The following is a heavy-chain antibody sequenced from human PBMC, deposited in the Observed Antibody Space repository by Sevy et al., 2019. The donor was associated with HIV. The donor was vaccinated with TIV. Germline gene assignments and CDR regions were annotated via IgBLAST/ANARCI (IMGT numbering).Heavy chain of an antibody. CDR3: ARDGNSGYYFNYYYYGMDV. Sequence: GGSLRLSCAATGFSLNDYYMTWIRQAPGKGLEWVSYISGDSGHTNYAESVKGRFTISRDNTKNFVYLQIDGLRAEDTATYYCARDGNSGYYFNYYYYGMDVWGQGTTVTVSS. V-gene: IGHV3-11*06. D-gene: IGHD3-22*01. CDR1: GFSLNDYY. J-gene: IGHJ6*02. CDR2: ISGDSGHT.